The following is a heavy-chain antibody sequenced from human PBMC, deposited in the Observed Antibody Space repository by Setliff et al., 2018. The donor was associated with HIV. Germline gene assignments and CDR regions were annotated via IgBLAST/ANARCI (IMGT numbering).Heavy chain of an antibody. J-gene: IGHJ4*02. Sequence: GSLRLSCAASGFIFSTYWMSWVRQAPGKGLEWVASINHDGSEKYYVDSVKGRFTISRDNAKNSLHLQMNSLRAEDTAVYYCAREPSGSLDYWGQGTLVTVSS. CDR3: AREPSGSLDY. CDR1: GFIFSTYW. D-gene: IGHD6-19*01. CDR2: INHDGSEK. V-gene: IGHV3-7*03.